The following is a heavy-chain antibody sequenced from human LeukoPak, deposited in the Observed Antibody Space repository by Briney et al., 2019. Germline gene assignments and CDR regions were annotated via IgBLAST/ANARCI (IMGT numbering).Heavy chain of an antibody. D-gene: IGHD3-22*01. CDR1: GYTFTGYY. V-gene: IGHV1-2*02. Sequence: GASVKVSCKASGYTFTGYYMHWVRQAPGQGLEWMGWINPNSGGTNYAQKFQGRVTMTRDTSISTAYMELSRLRSDDTAVNYCARDGVGYYDSSGYYYFQHWGQGTLVTVSS. CDR3: ARDGVGYYDSSGYYYFQH. J-gene: IGHJ1*01. CDR2: INPNSGGT.